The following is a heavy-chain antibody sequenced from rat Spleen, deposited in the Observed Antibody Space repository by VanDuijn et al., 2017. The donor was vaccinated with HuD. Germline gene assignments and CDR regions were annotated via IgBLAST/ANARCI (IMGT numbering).Heavy chain of an antibody. CDR3: ARLGITLGAGHWFAY. J-gene: IGHJ3*01. CDR2: INYDGSST. D-gene: IGHD1-2*01. Sequence: EVQLVESDGDIVRPGRSLKLSCAASGFIFSDHYVAWVRQAPMKGLEWVATINYDGSSTFYRDSVRDRFTISRDNAKSTLYLQMDSLKSEDTATYYCARLGITLGAGHWFAYWGQGTLVTVSS. V-gene: IGHV5-29*01. CDR1: GFIFSDHY.